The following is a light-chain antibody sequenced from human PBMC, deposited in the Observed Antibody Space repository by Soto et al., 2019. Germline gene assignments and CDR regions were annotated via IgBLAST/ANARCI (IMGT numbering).Light chain of an antibody. CDR3: QQYHKWPLT. J-gene: IGKJ4*01. CDR2: GAS. Sequence: EIVMTQSPATLSVSPGERATLSCRASQSVGSNLAWYQQKPGQAPRLLIYGASTRATGIPARFSGSGSGTEFILTISSLQSEDFAVYYCQQYHKWPLTFGGGTKLEI. V-gene: IGKV3-15*01. CDR1: QSVGSN.